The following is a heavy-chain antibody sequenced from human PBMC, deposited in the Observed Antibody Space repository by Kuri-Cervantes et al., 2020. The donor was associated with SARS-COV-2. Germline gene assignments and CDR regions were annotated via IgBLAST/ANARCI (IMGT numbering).Heavy chain of an antibody. J-gene: IGHJ4*02. V-gene: IGHV3-64D*08. CDR2: ISSNGGSN. D-gene: IGHD6-19*01. CDR1: GFTFSSYA. Sequence: GGSLRLSCSASGFTFSSYAMHWVRQAPGKGLDYVSAISSNGGSNYYADSVKGRFTISRDNSKNTLYCQMSSLRPEDTAVDYCVRSGAVAGTFDYWGQGTLVTVSS. CDR3: VRSGAVAGTFDY.